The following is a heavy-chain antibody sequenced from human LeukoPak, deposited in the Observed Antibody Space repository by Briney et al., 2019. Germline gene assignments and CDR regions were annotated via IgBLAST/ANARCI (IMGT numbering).Heavy chain of an antibody. J-gene: IGHJ3*02. CDR3: ARGAYCSGGRCPGAFDI. V-gene: IGHV3-21*01. D-gene: IGHD2-15*01. Sequence: PGGSLRLLCAASGFTFSSYPMHWVRQAPGKGLGWVSSITGSSSMYFADSVKGRFTSSRDNAKNSLYLQMDSLRAEDTSVYYCARGAYCSGGRCPGAFDIWGQGTMVTVSS. CDR1: GFTFSSYP. CDR2: ITGSSSM.